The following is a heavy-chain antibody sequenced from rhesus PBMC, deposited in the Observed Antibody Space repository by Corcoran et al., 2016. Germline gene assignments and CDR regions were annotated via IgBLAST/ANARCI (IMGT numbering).Heavy chain of an antibody. V-gene: IGHV4-173*01. CDR2: GSGSSGRT. J-gene: IGHJ4*01. CDR3: ARARYYNFWSAYYHLDY. D-gene: IGHD3-3*01. Sequence: QLQLQESGPGLVRASETLSLTCAVPGGSISSDYWIWIRPSPGRGLAVIGRGSGSSGRTDYNPSHKSRVTISTDTARSQFSLKMRSVTAADTAVYYCARARYYNFWSAYYHLDYWGQGVLVTVSS. CDR1: GGSISSDY.